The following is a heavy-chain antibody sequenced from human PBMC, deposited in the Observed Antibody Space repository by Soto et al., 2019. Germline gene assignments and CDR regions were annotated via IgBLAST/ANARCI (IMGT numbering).Heavy chain of an antibody. Sequence: QVQLVQSGAEVKKPGSSVKVSCKASGGTFSSYTISWVRQAPGQGLEWMGRIIPILGIANYAQKFQGRVTITADKSTSTAYMELSSLRPEDTVVYYCAREPYCSGGSCYYYYGMDVRGQGPTVTVSS. V-gene: IGHV1-69*08. CDR3: AREPYCSGGSCYYYYGMDV. J-gene: IGHJ6*02. CDR1: GGTFSSYT. D-gene: IGHD2-15*01. CDR2: IIPILGIA.